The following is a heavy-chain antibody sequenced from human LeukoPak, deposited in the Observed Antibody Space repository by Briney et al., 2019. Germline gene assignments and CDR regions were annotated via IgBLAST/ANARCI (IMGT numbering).Heavy chain of an antibody. J-gene: IGHJ5*02. V-gene: IGHV1-2*02. CDR3: ARERNGDYLRKFPKRFDP. Sequence: VASVKVSCKASGYTFTGYYIHWVRQAPGQGLEWMGWINPNSGGTNYAQKFQGRVTMTRDTSISTAYMELSRLRSDDTAVYYCARERNGDYLRKFPKRFDPWGQGTLVTVSS. CDR2: INPNSGGT. D-gene: IGHD4-17*01. CDR1: GYTFTGYY.